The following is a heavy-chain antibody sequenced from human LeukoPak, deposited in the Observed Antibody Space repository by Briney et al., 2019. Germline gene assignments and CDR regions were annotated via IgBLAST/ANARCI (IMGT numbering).Heavy chain of an antibody. V-gene: IGHV1-8*02. Sequence: ASVKVSCKASGYTFTSYDINWVRQATGQGLEWMGWMNPNSGNTGYAQKFQGRVTMTTDTSTSTAYMELRSLRSDDTAVYYCARGYCSGGSCFPFDYWGQGTLVTVSS. D-gene: IGHD2-15*01. CDR2: MNPNSGNT. J-gene: IGHJ4*02. CDR3: ARGYCSGGSCFPFDY. CDR1: GYTFTSYD.